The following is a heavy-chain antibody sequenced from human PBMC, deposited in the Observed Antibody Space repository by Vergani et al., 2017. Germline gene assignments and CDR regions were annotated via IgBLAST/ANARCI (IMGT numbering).Heavy chain of an antibody. CDR3: ARVRYYDSSGPYYFDY. J-gene: IGHJ4*02. V-gene: IGHV3-7*03. Sequence: EVQLVESGGGLVQPGGSLRLSCAASGFTFSSYWMTWVRQVPGKGLEWVANIKQDGSEKYYVDSVKGRFTISRDNAKNSLYLQMNSLRAEDTAVYSCARVRYYDSSGPYYFDYWGQGTLVTVSS. CDR2: IKQDGSEK. D-gene: IGHD3-22*01. CDR1: GFTFSSYW.